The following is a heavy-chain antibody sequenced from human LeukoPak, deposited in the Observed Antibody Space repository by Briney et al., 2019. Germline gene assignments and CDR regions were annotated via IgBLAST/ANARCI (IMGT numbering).Heavy chain of an antibody. V-gene: IGHV3-23*01. CDR2: LSTSGGST. Sequence: GGSLRLSCAASGFTFSNFAMSWVRQAPGKGLEWVSSLSTSGGSTYYADSVNGRFTISRDNSQNTLYLQLNRLRAEDTAVYFCAKGGSWSHFDYWGQGTLVTVSS. CDR3: AKGGSWSHFDY. CDR1: GFTFSNFA. J-gene: IGHJ4*02. D-gene: IGHD6-13*01.